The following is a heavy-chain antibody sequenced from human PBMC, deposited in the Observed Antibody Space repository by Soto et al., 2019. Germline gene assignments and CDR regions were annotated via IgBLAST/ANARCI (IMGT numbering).Heavy chain of an antibody. V-gene: IGHV3-23*01. D-gene: IGHD2-2*01. CDR1: GFTFSSYA. Sequence: EVQLLESGGGLVQPGGSLRLSCAASGFTFSSYAMSWVRQAPGKGLEWVSAISGSGGSTYYADSVKGRFTISRDNSKNPLYLQRNSLRAEDTAVYYCAKIGRSTKRNYYYGMDVWGQGTTVTVSS. J-gene: IGHJ6*02. CDR2: ISGSGGST. CDR3: AKIGRSTKRNYYYGMDV.